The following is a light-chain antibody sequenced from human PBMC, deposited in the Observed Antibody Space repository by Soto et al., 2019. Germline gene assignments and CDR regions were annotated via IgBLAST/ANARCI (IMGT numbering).Light chain of an antibody. Sequence: QSVLAQPASVSGSPGQSITISCTGSSSAVGSYRLVSWYQCHPGKVPKLIIYEVSNRPSGVSNRFSGSKSGNTASLTISGLQAEDEADYYCSSYTSSSTYVFGTGTKVTVL. CDR3: SSYTSSSTYV. CDR2: EVS. CDR1: SSAVGSYRL. V-gene: IGLV2-14*02. J-gene: IGLJ1*01.